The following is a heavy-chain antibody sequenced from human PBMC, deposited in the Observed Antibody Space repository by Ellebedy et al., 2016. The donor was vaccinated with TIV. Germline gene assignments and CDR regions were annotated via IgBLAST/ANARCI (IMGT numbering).Heavy chain of an antibody. CDR3: ARGDKYYYESSGYYYTY. CDR2: INPSGGDT. V-gene: IGHV1-46*01. Sequence: ALVKVSCKASGYTFTSYFMYWVRQAPGQGLEWMGIINPSGGDTNYAQRFQGRVTMTRDTSTSTVYMELSSLRSEDPAVYYCARGDKYYYESSGYYYTYWGQGTLVAVSS. J-gene: IGHJ4*02. CDR1: GYTFTSYF. D-gene: IGHD3-22*01.